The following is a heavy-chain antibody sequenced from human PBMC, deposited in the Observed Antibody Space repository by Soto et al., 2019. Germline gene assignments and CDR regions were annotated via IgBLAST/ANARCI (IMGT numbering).Heavy chain of an antibody. CDR1: GGTFSSYA. D-gene: IGHD6-13*01. V-gene: IGHV1-69*13. CDR2: IIPIFGTA. J-gene: IGHJ4*02. CDR3: ARDGVAAAGNFDY. Sequence: SVKVSCKASGGTFSSYAISWVRQAPGQGLEWMGGIIPIFGTANYAQKFQGRVTITADESTSTAYMELSSLRSEDTAVYYCARDGVAAAGNFDYWGQGTLVTVSS.